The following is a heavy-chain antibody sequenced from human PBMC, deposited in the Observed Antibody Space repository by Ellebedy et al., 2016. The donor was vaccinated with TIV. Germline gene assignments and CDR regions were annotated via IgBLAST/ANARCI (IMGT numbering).Heavy chain of an antibody. CDR1: GYTFTSYY. Sequence: ASVKVSXXASGYTFTSYYMHWVRQAPGQGLEWMGIINPSGGRTSYAQKFQGRVTMTRDTSTSTVYMELSSLRSEDTAVYYCAIRYSSGWSLDYWGQGTPVTVSS. CDR2: INPSGGRT. D-gene: IGHD6-19*01. V-gene: IGHV1-46*01. CDR3: AIRYSSGWSLDY. J-gene: IGHJ4*02.